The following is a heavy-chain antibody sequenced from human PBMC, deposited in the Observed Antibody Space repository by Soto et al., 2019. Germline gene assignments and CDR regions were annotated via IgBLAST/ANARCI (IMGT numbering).Heavy chain of an antibody. V-gene: IGHV1-8*01. CDR3: ARGRAITRTMPS. CDR1: GYTFTSYD. Sequence: QVQLVQSGAEVKKPGASVKVSCKASGYTFTSYDINWVRQATGQGLEWMGWMNPNTGNTGYAQKFQGRVTMTRNTSISTAYMELSSLRSENTAVYYCARGRAITRTMPSWGQGTLVTVSS. D-gene: IGHD1-20*01. CDR2: MNPNTGNT. J-gene: IGHJ5*02.